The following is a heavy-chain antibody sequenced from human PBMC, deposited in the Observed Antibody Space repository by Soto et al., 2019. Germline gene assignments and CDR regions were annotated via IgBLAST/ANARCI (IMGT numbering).Heavy chain of an antibody. J-gene: IGHJ1*01. Sequence: QVQLVESGGGVVQPGRSLRLSCAASGFTFSSYAMHWVRQAPGKGLEWVAVISYDGSNKYYADSVKGRFTISRANSKNTLYLQMNSLRAEDTAVYYCARDLGGGSYRLFQHWGQGTLVTVSS. CDR2: ISYDGSNK. CDR3: ARDLGGGSYRLFQH. D-gene: IGHD1-26*01. V-gene: IGHV3-30-3*01. CDR1: GFTFSSYA.